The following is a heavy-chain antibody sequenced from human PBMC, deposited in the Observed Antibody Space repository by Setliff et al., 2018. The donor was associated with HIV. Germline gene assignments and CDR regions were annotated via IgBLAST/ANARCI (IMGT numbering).Heavy chain of an antibody. CDR1: GVSINSVLYS. V-gene: IGHV4-31*03. J-gene: IGHJ5*02. CDR3: AGGFRDDIVVVSGRPRTWLDP. CDR2: IYYSGNT. D-gene: IGHD2-2*01. Sequence: PSETLSLTCTVSGVSINSVLYSWTWIRQLPGKGLEWIGCIYYSGNTYYNPSLKSRLTISLETSKNQFSLKLSSVTASDTAVYYCAGGFRDDIVVVSGRPRTWLDPWGQGTLVTVS.